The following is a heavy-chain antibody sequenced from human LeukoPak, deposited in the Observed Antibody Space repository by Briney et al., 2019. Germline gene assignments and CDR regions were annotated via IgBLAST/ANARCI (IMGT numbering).Heavy chain of an antibody. V-gene: IGHV4-4*02. D-gene: IGHD6-13*01. CDR2: IYHSGST. J-gene: IGHJ3*02. CDR3: ARGRGSGSSAPEGAFDI. CDR1: GGSISSSNW. Sequence: PSETLSLTCAVSGGSISSSNWWSWVRQPPGKGLEWIGEIYHSGSTNYNPSLKSRVTISVDKSKNQFSLKLSSVTAADTAVYYCARGRGSGSSAPEGAFDIWGQGTMVTVSS.